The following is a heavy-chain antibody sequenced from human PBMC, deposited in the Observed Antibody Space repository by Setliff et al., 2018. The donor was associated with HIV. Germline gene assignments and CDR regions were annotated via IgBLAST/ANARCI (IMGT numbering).Heavy chain of an antibody. CDR1: GFPFSSYA. D-gene: IGHD3-10*01. Sequence: GGSLRLSCAASGFPFSSYAMHWVRQAPGKGLEWVAIIWYDGSNKYYADSVKGRFTISRDNSKNTLYLQMNSLRAEDTAVYYCAKVSIWFGTGAFDIYGMDVWGQGTAVTVSS. CDR3: AKVSIWFGTGAFDIYGMDV. J-gene: IGHJ6*02. CDR2: IWYDGSNK. V-gene: IGHV3-30*02.